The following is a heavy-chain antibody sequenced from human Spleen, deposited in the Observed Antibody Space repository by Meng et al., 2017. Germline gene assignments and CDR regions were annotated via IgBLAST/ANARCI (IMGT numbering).Heavy chain of an antibody. CDR1: GFTFSSYA. CDR2: ISGSGGST. D-gene: IGHD3-3*01. V-gene: IGHV3-23*01. J-gene: IGHJ4*02. Sequence: GESLKISCAASGFTFSSYAMSWVRQAPGKGLEWVSAISGSGGSTYYADSVKGRFTISRDNSKNTLYLQINSLRAEDTAVYFCARDGPHYDVDYWGQGTLVTVSS. CDR3: ARDGPHYDVDY.